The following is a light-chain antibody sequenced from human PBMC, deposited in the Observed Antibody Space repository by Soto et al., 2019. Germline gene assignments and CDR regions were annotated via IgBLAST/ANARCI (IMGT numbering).Light chain of an antibody. J-gene: IGKJ4*01. CDR1: QSLLHSNGYNY. Sequence: DIVMTQSPLSLPVTPGEPASMSCRSSQSLLHSNGYNYLGWFLQKPGQSPQLLIYLGSSRASGVPDRFSGSGSGTYFTLRISRVEAEDVGVYYCMQVLQPPLSFGGGTKVEIK. CDR3: MQVLQPPLS. CDR2: LGS. V-gene: IGKV2-28*01.